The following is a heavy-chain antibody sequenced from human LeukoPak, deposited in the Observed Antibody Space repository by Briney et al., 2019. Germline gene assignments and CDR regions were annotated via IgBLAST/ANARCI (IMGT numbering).Heavy chain of an antibody. CDR3: ARDRHSYGKEPFDY. CDR1: GFTFSSYS. J-gene: IGHJ4*02. V-gene: IGHV3-21*01. CDR2: ISSSSYI. D-gene: IGHD5-18*01. Sequence: GSLRLSCAASGFTFSSYSMNGVRQAPGKGLEWVSSISSSSYIYYADSVKGRFTISRDNAKNSLYLQMNSLRAEDTAVYYCARDRHSYGKEPFDYWGQGTLVTVSS.